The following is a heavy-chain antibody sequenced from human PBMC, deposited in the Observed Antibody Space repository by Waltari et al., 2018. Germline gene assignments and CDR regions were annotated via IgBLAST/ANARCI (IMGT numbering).Heavy chain of an antibody. Sequence: QVQLQESGPGLVKPSETLSLTCTVSGGSISSYYWSWIRQPPGKGLEWIGYIYYSGSTNYNPSLKSRVTISVDTSKNQFSLKLSSVTAADTAVDYCASGSGGDYAYAFDIWGQGTMVTVSS. D-gene: IGHD2-21*02. CDR2: IYYSGST. V-gene: IGHV4-59*01. CDR3: ASGSGGDYAYAFDI. CDR1: GGSISSYY. J-gene: IGHJ3*02.